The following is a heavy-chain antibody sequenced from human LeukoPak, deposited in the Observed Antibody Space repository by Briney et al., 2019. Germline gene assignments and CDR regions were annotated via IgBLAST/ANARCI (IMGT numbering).Heavy chain of an antibody. Sequence: KDSQTLSLTCAISGDSVSSNSAAWNWIRQSPSRGLEWLGRTYYRSKWISDYAVSVKSRMTINADTSKNQFSLQVNSVTPEDTAVYYCARKGTVTTPFDYWGQGILVTVSS. CDR1: GDSVSSNSAA. CDR3: ARKGTVTTPFDY. J-gene: IGHJ4*02. CDR2: TYYRSKWIS. V-gene: IGHV6-1*01. D-gene: IGHD1/OR15-1a*01.